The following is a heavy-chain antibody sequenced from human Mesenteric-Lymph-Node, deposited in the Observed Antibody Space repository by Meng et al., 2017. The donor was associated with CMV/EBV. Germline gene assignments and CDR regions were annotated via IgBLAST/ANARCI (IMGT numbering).Heavy chain of an antibody. CDR3: AKAPLYCSSTSCQYYFDY. CDR2: ISWNSGSI. Sequence: SLKISCAASGFTFDDYAMHWARQAPGKGLEWVSGISWNSGSIGYADSVKGRFTISRDNAKNSLYLQMNSLRAEDTDLYYCAKAPLYCSSTSCQYYFDYWGQGTLVTVSS. CDR1: GFTFDDYA. V-gene: IGHV3-9*01. D-gene: IGHD2-2*01. J-gene: IGHJ4*02.